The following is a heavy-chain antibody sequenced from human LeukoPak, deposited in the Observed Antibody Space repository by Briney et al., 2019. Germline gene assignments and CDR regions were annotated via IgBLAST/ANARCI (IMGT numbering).Heavy chain of an antibody. D-gene: IGHD2-2*02. CDR2: IYTSGST. J-gene: IGHJ3*02. CDR3: ARSSVVPAAIGGGAFDI. V-gene: IGHV4-4*07. CDR1: GGSISSYY. Sequence: NASETLSLTCTVSGGSISSYYWSWIRQPAGKGLEWIGRIYTSGSTNYNPSLKSRVTMSVDTSKNQFSLKLSSVTAADTAVYYCARSSVVPAAIGGGAFDIWGQGTMVTVSS.